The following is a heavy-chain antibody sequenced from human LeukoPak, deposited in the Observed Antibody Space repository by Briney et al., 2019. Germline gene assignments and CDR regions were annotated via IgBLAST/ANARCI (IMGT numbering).Heavy chain of an antibody. J-gene: IGHJ4*02. Sequence: GGSLRLSCAASVFTFSTCAMHCVRQAPGKGLEWVAIISYDGSDKYYTDSVKGRFTISRDNSRNTLYLQMNSLRAEDTAVYYCAKDPRGITMVRGVLWGQGTLVTVSS. D-gene: IGHD3-10*01. V-gene: IGHV3-30*10. CDR2: ISYDGSDK. CDR3: AKDPRGITMVRGVL. CDR1: VFTFSTCA.